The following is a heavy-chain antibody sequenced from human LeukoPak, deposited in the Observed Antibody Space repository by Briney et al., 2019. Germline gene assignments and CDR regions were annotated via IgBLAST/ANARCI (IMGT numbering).Heavy chain of an antibody. Sequence: SVKVSCKASGGTFSSYAISWVRQAPGQGLEWMGRIIPIFGTANYAQKFQGRVTITTDESTSTAYMELSGLRSEDTAVYYCARDRYDSSGYYWVYWGQGTLVTVSS. V-gene: IGHV1-69*05. CDR3: ARDRYDSSGYYWVY. CDR2: IIPIFGTA. D-gene: IGHD3-22*01. CDR1: GGTFSSYA. J-gene: IGHJ4*02.